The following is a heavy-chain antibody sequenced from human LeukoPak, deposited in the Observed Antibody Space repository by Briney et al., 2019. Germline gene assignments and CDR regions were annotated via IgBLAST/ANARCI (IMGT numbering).Heavy chain of an antibody. J-gene: IGHJ6*03. D-gene: IGHD3-10*01. Sequence: GGSLRLSCAASGFTFDDYGMSWVRQAPGKGLEWVSGINWNGGSTGYADSVKGRFTISRDNAKNSLYLQMNSLRAEDTALYYCARDSYYGSGSYYTYYCYYMDVWGKGTTVTVSS. CDR1: GFTFDDYG. V-gene: IGHV3-20*04. CDR2: INWNGGST. CDR3: ARDSYYGSGSYYTYYCYYMDV.